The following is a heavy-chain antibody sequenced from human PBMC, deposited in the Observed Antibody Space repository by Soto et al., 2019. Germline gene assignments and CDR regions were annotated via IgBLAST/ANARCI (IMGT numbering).Heavy chain of an antibody. CDR1: GGTFSSYA. V-gene: IGHV1-69*01. J-gene: IGHJ5*02. D-gene: IGHD6-13*01. CDR2: IIPIFGTA. CDR3: ARDLHGGYSSSWYLGRRWFDP. Sequence: QVQLVQSGAEVKKPGSSVKVSCKASGGTFSSYAISWVRQAPGQGLEWMGGIIPIFGTANYAQKFQGRVTITADESTSTAYMELSSLRSEDTAVYYCARDLHGGYSSSWYLGRRWFDPWGQGTLVTVSS.